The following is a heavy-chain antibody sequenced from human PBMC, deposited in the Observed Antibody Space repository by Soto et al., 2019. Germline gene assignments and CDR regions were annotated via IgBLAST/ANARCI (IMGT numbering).Heavy chain of an antibody. CDR3: ARRAVAGTTGFDY. V-gene: IGHV4-39*01. CDR1: GGSISSSSYY. J-gene: IGHJ4*02. CDR2: IYYSGST. Sequence: SETLSLTCTVSGGSISSSSYYWGWIRQPPGKGLEWIGSIYYSGSTYYNPSLKSRVTISVDTSKNQFSLKLSSVTAADTAVYYCARRAVAGTTGFDYWGQGTLVTVSS. D-gene: IGHD6-19*01.